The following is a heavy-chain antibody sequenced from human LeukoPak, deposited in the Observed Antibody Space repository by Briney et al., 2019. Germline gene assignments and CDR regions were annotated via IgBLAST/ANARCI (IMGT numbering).Heavy chain of an antibody. CDR3: ARVDSSSYNWFDP. J-gene: IGHJ5*02. D-gene: IGHD6-13*01. CDR1: GFTFSSYW. CDR2: IKQDGSEK. Sequence: GGSLRLSCAASGFTFSSYWMSWVRQAPGKGLEWVANIKQDGSEKYYVDSVKGRFTISRDNAMNSLYLQMNSLRAEDTAVYYCARVDSSSYNWFDPWGQGTLVTVSS. V-gene: IGHV3-7*01.